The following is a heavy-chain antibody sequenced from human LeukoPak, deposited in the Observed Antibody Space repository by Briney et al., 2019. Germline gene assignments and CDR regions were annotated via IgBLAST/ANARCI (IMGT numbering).Heavy chain of an antibody. CDR1: GFTFSSYS. J-gene: IGHJ6*03. CDR2: ISSSSSYI. D-gene: IGHD5-12*01. CDR3: ARETGDRGYDYYYYMDV. V-gene: IGHV3-21*01. Sequence: GGSLRLSCAASGFTFSSYSMNWVRQAPGKGLEWVSSISSSSSYIYYADSVKGRFTISRDNAKNSLYLQMNSLRAEDTAVYYCARETGDRGYDYYYYMDVWGKGTTVTVSS.